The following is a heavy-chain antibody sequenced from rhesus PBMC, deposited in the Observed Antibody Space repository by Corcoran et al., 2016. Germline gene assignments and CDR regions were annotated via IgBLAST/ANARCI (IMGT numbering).Heavy chain of an antibody. Sequence: QVQLQESGPGLVKPSETLSLTCAVSGYSISSGYYWGWIRQPPGKGLEWIGSIYGSGGSNSLNPSLNSRFTVSVDTSKNKCSLRLSSVTAAETAVYYCARGGSSWSEWDTVGTEWYFDLWGPGTPITISS. CDR3: ARGGSSWSEWDTVGTEWYFDL. D-gene: IGHD5-42*01. CDR2: IYGSGGSN. CDR1: GYSISSGYY. V-gene: IGHV4S14*01. J-gene: IGHJ2*01.